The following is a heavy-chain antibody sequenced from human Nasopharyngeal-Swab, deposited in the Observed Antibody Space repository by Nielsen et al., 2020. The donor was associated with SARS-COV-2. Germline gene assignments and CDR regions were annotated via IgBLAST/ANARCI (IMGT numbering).Heavy chain of an antibody. CDR1: GFTFSSYA. V-gene: IGHV3-30-3*01. D-gene: IGHD3-10*01. CDR2: ISYDGSNK. Sequence: GESLKISCAASGFTFSSYAMHWVRQAPGKGLEWVAVISYDGSNKYYADSVKGRFTISRDNSKNTLYLQMNSLRAEDTAVYYCARDYYGSGSSFDYWGQGTLVTVSS. J-gene: IGHJ4*02. CDR3: ARDYYGSGSSFDY.